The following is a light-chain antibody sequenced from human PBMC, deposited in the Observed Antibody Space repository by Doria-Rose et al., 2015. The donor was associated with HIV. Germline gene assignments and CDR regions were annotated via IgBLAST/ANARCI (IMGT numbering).Light chain of an antibody. J-gene: IGKJ1*01. V-gene: IGKV1-39*01. CDR2: AAS. CDR3: QQSFSTPRT. Sequence: DIRLTQSPSSLSASVGDRVTITCRASQNINRFLNWYQQKPGKVPKVPIYAASSLQSGVPSRFSGSGSGTDFTLTISSLQPEDFATYYCQQSFSTPRTFGQGTRVEIK. CDR1: QNINRF.